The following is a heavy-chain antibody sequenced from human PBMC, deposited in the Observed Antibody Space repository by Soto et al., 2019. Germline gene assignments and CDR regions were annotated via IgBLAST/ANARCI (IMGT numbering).Heavy chain of an antibody. D-gene: IGHD3-3*01. CDR3: ARAGTYYEFWSGYYPLDY. CDR1: GFTFSSYG. V-gene: IGHV3-33*01. CDR2: IWCDGTNK. J-gene: IGHJ4*02. Sequence: GGSLRLSCAASGFTFSSYGMHWVRQAPGKGLEWVAVIWCDGTNKYYVDSVKGRFTISKDNSKNTLYLQMNSLRAEGTAIYYCARAGTYYEFWSGYYPLDYWGQGTLVTVSS.